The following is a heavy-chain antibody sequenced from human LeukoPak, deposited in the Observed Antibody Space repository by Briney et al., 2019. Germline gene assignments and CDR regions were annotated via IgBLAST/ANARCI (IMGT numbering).Heavy chain of an antibody. J-gene: IGHJ4*02. D-gene: IGHD3-10*01. Sequence: GGSLRLSCAASGFTVSSNYMSWVRQAPGKGLEWDSVIYSGGSTYYADSVKGRFTISRDNSKNTLYLQMNGLRAEDTAVYYCARDTRLYSGSGSYFLDYWGQGTLVTVSS. CDR3: ARDTRLYSGSGSYFLDY. V-gene: IGHV3-53*01. CDR2: IYSGGST. CDR1: GFTVSSNY.